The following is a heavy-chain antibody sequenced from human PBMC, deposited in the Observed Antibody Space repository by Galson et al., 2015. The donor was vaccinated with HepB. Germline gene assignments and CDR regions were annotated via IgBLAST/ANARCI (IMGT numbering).Heavy chain of an antibody. CDR1: GGSFSGYY. CDR2: INHSGST. D-gene: IGHD2-21*02. J-gene: IGHJ6*02. CDR3: ARAVVVTAILEGGYYYYGMDV. V-gene: IGHV4-34*01. Sequence: ETLSLTCAVYGGSFSGYYWSWIRQPPGKGLEWIGEINHSGSTNYNPSLKSRVTISVDTPKNQFSLKLSSVTAADTAVYYCARAVVVTAILEGGYYYYGMDVWGQGTTVTVSS.